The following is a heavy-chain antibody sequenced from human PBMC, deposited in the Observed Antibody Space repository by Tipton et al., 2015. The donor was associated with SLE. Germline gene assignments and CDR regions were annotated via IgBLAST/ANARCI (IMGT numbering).Heavy chain of an antibody. CDR2: IYYSGST. J-gene: IGHJ4*02. V-gene: IGHV4-59*12. CDR3: ASGTLEWSHEPDY. CDR1: GGSISSYY. Sequence: TLSLTCTFSGGSISSYYWSWIRQPPGKGLEWIGYIYYSGSTNYNPSLKSRVTISVDTSKNQFSLRLSSVTAADTAMFYCASGTLEWSHEPDYWGQGTLVTVSS. D-gene: IGHD3-3*01.